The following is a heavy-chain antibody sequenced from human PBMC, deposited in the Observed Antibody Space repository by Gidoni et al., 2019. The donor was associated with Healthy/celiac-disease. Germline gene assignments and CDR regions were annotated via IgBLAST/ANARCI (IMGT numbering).Heavy chain of an antibody. CDR1: GFTFSSYS. Sequence: EVQLVASGGGLVKPVGSLSLSCAASGFTFSSYSMNWVRQAPGKGLEWVSSIRSGSSYIYYAESVKGRFTISRDNAKNSLYLQMNSLRADDTAVYYCARGRIVTIVRLYYFDYWGQGTLVTVSS. CDR3: ARGRIVTIVRLYYFDY. V-gene: IGHV3-21*01. CDR2: IRSGSSYI. D-gene: IGHD3-10*01. J-gene: IGHJ4*02.